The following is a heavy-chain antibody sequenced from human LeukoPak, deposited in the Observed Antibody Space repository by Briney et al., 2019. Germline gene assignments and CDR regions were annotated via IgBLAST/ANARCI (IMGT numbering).Heavy chain of an antibody. D-gene: IGHD3-10*01. Sequence: SETLSLTCTVSGGSISSYYWSWIRQPPGKGLEWIGYIYYSGSTNYNPSLKSRVTISVDTSKNQFSLKLSSVTAADTAVYYCARRGSGRLDNWFDPRGQGTLVTVSS. CDR1: GGSISSYY. CDR2: IYYSGST. CDR3: ARRGSGRLDNWFDP. V-gene: IGHV4-59*01. J-gene: IGHJ5*02.